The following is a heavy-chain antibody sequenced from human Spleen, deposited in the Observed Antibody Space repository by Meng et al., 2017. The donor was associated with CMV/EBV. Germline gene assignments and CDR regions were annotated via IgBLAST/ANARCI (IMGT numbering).Heavy chain of an antibody. D-gene: IGHD5-24*01. J-gene: IGHJ6*02. CDR2: IIPIFGTA. V-gene: IGHV1-69*05. CDR1: GGTFSSYA. CDR3: ARGRWDGDNSNYYYGMDV. Sequence: SVKVSCKASGGTFSSYAISWVRQAPGQGLEWMGGIIPIFGTANYAQKFQGRVTITTDESKSKAYMELSSLRSEDTAVYYCARGRWDGDNSNYYYGMDVWGQGTTVTVSS.